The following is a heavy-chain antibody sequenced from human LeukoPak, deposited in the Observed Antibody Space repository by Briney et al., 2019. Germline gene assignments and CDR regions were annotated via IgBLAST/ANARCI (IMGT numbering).Heavy chain of an antibody. CDR1: GGSISSYY. CDR3: ARGAYYDFWSGYYTSAHYFDY. D-gene: IGHD3-3*01. V-gene: IGHV4-59*01. CDR2: INDSGTT. Sequence: SENLSFTCTGSGGSISSYYWGWHRQPPGKGREWIVYINDSGTTNDNPSLKSRVTISVDTSKNQFSLKLSSVTAADTSVYYCARGAYYDFWSGYYTSAHYFDYWGQGTLVTVSS. J-gene: IGHJ4*02.